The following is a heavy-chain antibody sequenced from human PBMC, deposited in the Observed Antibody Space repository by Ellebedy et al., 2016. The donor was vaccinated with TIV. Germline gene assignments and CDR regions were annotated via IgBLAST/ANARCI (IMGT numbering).Heavy chain of an antibody. Sequence: GESLKISXAASGFTFSSYAMSWVRQAPGKGLEWVSAISGSGGSTYYADSVKGRFTISRDNAKNTLYLQMNSLRAEDTAVYYCATRPRDPHASNYGMDVWGQGTTVTVSS. J-gene: IGHJ6*02. V-gene: IGHV3-23*01. D-gene: IGHD6-6*01. CDR2: ISGSGGST. CDR1: GFTFSSYA. CDR3: ATRPRDPHASNYGMDV.